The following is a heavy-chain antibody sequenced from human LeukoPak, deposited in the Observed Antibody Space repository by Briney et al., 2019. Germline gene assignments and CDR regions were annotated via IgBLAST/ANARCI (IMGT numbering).Heavy chain of an antibody. CDR2: INPNSGGT. J-gene: IGHJ6*02. CDR3: ARDVGMTTDDYYYYYGMDV. V-gene: IGHV1-2*02. CDR1: GYTFTGYY. Sequence: GASVKVSCKASGYTFTGYYMHWVRQAPGQGLEWMGWINPNSGGTNYAQKFQGRVTMTRDTSISTAYMELSRLRSDDTAVYYCARDVGMTTDDYYYYYGMDVWGQGTTVTVSS. D-gene: IGHD4-17*01.